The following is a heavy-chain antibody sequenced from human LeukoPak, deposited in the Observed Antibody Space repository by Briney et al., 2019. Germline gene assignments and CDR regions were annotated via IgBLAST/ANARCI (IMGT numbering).Heavy chain of an antibody. CDR1: GYTFTGYY. V-gene: IGHV1-2*02. J-gene: IGHJ4*02. D-gene: IGHD3-22*01. CDR2: INPNSGGT. CDR3: ARDRYDSSGYYWWYFDY. Sequence: ASVKVSCKASGYTFTGYYMHWVRQAPGQGLEWMGWINPNSGGTNYAQKFQGRVTMTRDTSISTAYMELSRLRSDDTAVYYCARDRYDSSGYYWWYFDYWGQGTLVTVSS.